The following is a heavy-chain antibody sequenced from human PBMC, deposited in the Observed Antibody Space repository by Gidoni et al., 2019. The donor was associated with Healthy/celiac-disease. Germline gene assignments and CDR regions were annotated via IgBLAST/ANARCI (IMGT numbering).Heavy chain of an antibody. CDR1: GFTLTSHV. Sequence: QVPLVQSGAEVTKPGASVKVSCKASGFTLTSHVISWVRQAPGQGLEWMGWISAYNGNTNYAQKLQGRVTMTTDTSTSTAYMELRSLRSDDTAVYYCARGHPSSGYYTPFFDYWGQGTLVTVSS. D-gene: IGHD3-22*01. J-gene: IGHJ4*02. CDR3: ARGHPSSGYYTPFFDY. V-gene: IGHV1-18*01. CDR2: ISAYNGNT.